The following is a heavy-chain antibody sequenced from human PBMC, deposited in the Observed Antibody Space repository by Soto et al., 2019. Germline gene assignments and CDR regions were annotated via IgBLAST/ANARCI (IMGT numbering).Heavy chain of an antibody. J-gene: IGHJ4*02. CDR3: ARRETRSGWSFFDA. CDR2: IYYTGTT. CDR1: GGSVSSSFFY. D-gene: IGHD6-13*01. Sequence: PSETLSLTCTVSGGSVSSSFFYWCCVRQPPGQRLEWLGYIYYTGTTNYNTSLARRVAMSVDTSKKQFTLNLRSLTAADTARYYLARRETRSGWSFFDAWGQGMLVTVSS. V-gene: IGHV4-61*01.